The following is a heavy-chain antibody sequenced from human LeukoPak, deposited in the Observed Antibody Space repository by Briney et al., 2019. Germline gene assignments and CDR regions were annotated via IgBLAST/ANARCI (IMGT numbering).Heavy chain of an antibody. CDR2: ISGSGGST. CDR3: AKGKWYPDY. CDR1: GFTFSSYG. J-gene: IGHJ4*02. V-gene: IGHV3-23*01. Sequence: PGGSLRLSCAASGFTFSSYGMSWVRQAPGKGLEWVSAISGSGGSTHYADSVKGRFTISRDNAKNSLYLQLNSLRADDTAVYYCAKGKWYPDYWGQGILVTVSS. D-gene: IGHD2-15*01.